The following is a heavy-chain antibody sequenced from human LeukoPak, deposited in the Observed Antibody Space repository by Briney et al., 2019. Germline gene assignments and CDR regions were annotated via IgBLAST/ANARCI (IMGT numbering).Heavy chain of an antibody. V-gene: IGHV3-64*01. J-gene: IGHJ6*03. CDR2: ISKNGGNT. CDR3: ARVGEGRYYQYYYMDV. D-gene: IGHD1-26*01. Sequence: GGSLRLSCAASGFTLSSYAMHWVRQAPGKGLEYVSSISKNGGNTYYANSVKGRFSISRDDSKNTLYLQMGSLRTEDRAVYYCARVGEGRYYQYYYMDVWGKGTTVTVPS. CDR1: GFTLSSYA.